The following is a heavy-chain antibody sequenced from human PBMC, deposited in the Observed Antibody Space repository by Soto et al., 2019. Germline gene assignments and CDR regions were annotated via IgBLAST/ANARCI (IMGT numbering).Heavy chain of an antibody. CDR3: AKGPYSSGWYTHFDY. CDR1: GFTFSSYA. V-gene: IGHV3-23*01. Sequence: GGSLRLSCAASGFTFSSYAMSWVRQAPGKGLEWVSAISGSGGSTYYADSVKGRFTISRDNSKNTLYLQMNSLRAEDTAVYYCAKGPYSSGWYTHFDYWGQGTLVTVSS. D-gene: IGHD6-19*01. J-gene: IGHJ4*02. CDR2: ISGSGGST.